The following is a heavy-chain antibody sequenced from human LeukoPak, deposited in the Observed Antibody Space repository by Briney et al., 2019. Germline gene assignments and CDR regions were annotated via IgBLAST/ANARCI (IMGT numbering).Heavy chain of an antibody. CDR3: AKSYSSFGDYFDY. D-gene: IGHD6-19*01. J-gene: IGHJ4*02. CDR2: ISGSGGST. CDR1: GFTFSSYA. V-gene: IGHV3-23*01. Sequence: GGSLRLSCAASGFTFSSYAMSWVRQAPRKGLEWVSAISGSGGSTYYADSVRGRFTFSRDNSKNTLYLQMNSLRAEDTAVYYCAKSYSSFGDYFDYWGQGTLVTVSS.